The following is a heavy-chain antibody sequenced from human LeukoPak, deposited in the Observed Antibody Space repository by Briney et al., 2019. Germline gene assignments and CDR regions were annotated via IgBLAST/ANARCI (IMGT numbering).Heavy chain of an antibody. Sequence: GGSLRLSCAASGLTFSSYWMSWVRQAPGKGLEWVANIKQDGSEKYYVDSVKGRFTISRDNAKNSLYLQMNSLRAEDTAVYYCARVYSSGSVYDNWGQGTLVTVSS. V-gene: IGHV3-7*03. CDR2: IKQDGSEK. CDR3: ARVYSSGSVYDN. D-gene: IGHD6-19*01. CDR1: GLTFSSYW. J-gene: IGHJ4*02.